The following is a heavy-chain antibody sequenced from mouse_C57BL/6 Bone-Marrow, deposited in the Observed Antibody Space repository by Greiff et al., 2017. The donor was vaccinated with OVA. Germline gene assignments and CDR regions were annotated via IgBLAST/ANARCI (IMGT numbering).Heavy chain of an antibody. CDR2: INPNNGGT. CDR1: GYTFTDYY. Sequence: KLQQSGPELVKPGASVKISCKASGYTFTDYYMNWVKQSHGKSLEWIGDINPNNGGTSYNQKFKGKATLTVDKSSSTAYMELRSLTSEDSAVYYCARYWDRAYWGQGTLVTVSA. CDR3: ARYWDRAY. J-gene: IGHJ3*01. V-gene: IGHV1-26*01. D-gene: IGHD4-1*01.